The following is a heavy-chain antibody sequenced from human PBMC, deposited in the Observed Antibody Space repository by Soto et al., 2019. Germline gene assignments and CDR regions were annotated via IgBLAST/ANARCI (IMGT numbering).Heavy chain of an antibody. CDR1: GFTFSTHW. CDR2: INSDGSST. J-gene: IGHJ4*02. D-gene: IGHD3-3*01. CDR3: ARDSSPYYDFWSGFYTYFEY. V-gene: IGHV3-74*01. Sequence: PGGSLRLSCAVSGFTFSTHWMHWVRQAPGKGLVWVSRINSDGSSTNYADSVKGRFTISRDNAKKTLYLQMNSLRADDTAVYYCARDSSPYYDFWSGFYTYFEYWGQGALVTVSS.